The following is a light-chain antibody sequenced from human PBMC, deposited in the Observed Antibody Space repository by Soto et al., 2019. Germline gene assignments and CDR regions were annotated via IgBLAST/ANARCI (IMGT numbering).Light chain of an antibody. CDR3: ETWADSLSGFFV. Sequence: QSVLTQPPSVSGTPGQRVTISCSGSSSNIGNNFVYWYQQHPGAAPTLVVYSDNHRPSGVPVRFSCSKSGTSTSRTISGLRSEDEANYYCETWADSLSGFFVFGGGTQLTVL. CDR1: SSNIGNNF. CDR2: SDN. J-gene: IGLJ7*01. V-gene: IGLV1-47*02.